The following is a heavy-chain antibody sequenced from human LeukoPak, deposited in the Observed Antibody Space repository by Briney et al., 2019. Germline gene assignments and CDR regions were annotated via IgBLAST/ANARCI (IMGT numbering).Heavy chain of an antibody. CDR3: ARDRSKLLWFGELLSDAFDI. CDR2: ISSSSYI. Sequence: GGSLRLSCAASGFTFSSYSMNWVRQAPGKGLEWVSSISSSSYIYYADSVKGRFTISRDNAKNSVYLQMNSLRAEDTAVYYCARDRSKLLWFGELLSDAFDIWGQGTMVTVSS. J-gene: IGHJ3*02. CDR1: GFTFSSYS. V-gene: IGHV3-21*01. D-gene: IGHD3-10*01.